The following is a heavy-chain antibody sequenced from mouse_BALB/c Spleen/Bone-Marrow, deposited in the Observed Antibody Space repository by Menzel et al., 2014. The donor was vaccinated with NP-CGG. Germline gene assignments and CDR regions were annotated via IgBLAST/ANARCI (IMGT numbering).Heavy chain of an antibody. CDR3: ARGGHDFSLDY. V-gene: IGHV1-69*01. CDR1: GYTFTDNW. CDR2: IDTSDSYT. D-gene: IGHD2-4*01. Sequence: QVQLQQSGAELGMPGASVKMSCKASGYTFTDNWIYWVKQRPGQGLEWIGAIDTSDSYTNYNQKFMGKASSTVDESSSTDYVQVSSLTSDDSAVYYCARGGHDFSLDYWGQGTSVTVSS. J-gene: IGHJ4*01.